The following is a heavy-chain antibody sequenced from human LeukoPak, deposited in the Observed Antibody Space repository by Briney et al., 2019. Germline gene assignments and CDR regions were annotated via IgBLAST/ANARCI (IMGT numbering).Heavy chain of an antibody. J-gene: IGHJ5*02. CDR1: GYTFTGYY. D-gene: IGHD6-13*01. V-gene: IGHV1-2*02. CDR3: ARDLMLDSSSWYQAYNWFDP. CDR2: INPNSGGT. Sequence: ASVKVSCKASGYTFTGYYMHWVRQAPGQGLEWMGWINPNSGGTNYAQKFQGRVTMTRDTSISTAYMELSRLRSDDTAVYYCARDLMLDSSSWYQAYNWFDPWGQGTLVTVSS.